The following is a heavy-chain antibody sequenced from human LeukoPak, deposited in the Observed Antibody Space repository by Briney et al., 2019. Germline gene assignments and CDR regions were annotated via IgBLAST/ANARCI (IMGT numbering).Heavy chain of an antibody. CDR1: GYTFTTYY. CDR3: AKASKSSVTTTGYYYYMDV. D-gene: IGHD4-11*01. Sequence: ASVKVSCKASGYTFTTYYMHWVRQAPGQGLEWMGVINPSGGSTSYAQKFQGRVTMTRDTSTSTVYMELSSLRSEDTAVYYCAKASKSSVTTTGYYYYMDVWGKGTTVTVSS. V-gene: IGHV1-46*01. CDR2: INPSGGST. J-gene: IGHJ6*03.